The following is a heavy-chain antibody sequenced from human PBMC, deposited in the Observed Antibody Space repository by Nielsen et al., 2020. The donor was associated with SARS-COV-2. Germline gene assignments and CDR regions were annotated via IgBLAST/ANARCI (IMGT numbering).Heavy chain of an antibody. J-gene: IGHJ6*02. CDR2: IYADGTT. V-gene: IGHV3-53*05. D-gene: IGHD4-23*01. Sequence: GESLKISCAVSGLAVKYNYMNWVRQAPGKGLEWVSVIYADGTTYYADSVKGRFTISKEITNNTVSLQMNSLRPEDTAVYYCAREYRGGGNSEDYYGMDVWGQGTTVTVSS. CDR1: GLAVKYNY. CDR3: AREYRGGGNSEDYYGMDV.